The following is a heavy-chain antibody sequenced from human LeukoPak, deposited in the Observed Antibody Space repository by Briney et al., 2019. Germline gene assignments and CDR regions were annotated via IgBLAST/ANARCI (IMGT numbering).Heavy chain of an antibody. CDR1: GGTFINYA. CDR3: ARGFASEIAAFDY. J-gene: IGHJ4*02. V-gene: IGHV1-69*13. Sequence: SVTVSFKASGGTFINYAMSWVRQAPGQGREGMGGIIPIFGTANYAQKFHGRVTITADESTSTAYMELSSLRSEDTAVYYCARGFASEIAAFDYWGQGTLVTVSS. D-gene: IGHD6-6*01. CDR2: IIPIFGTA.